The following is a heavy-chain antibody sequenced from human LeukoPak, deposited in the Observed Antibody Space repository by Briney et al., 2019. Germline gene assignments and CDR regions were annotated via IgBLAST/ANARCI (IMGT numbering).Heavy chain of an antibody. Sequence: GGSLRLSCAASGFSFSTFWMSWVRQAPGKGLEWVANTKGDDSEKYYVESVQGRFTISGDNAKNSLYLHMNSLRAEDTALYYCARSGYSYALDHWGQGSLVVVSS. J-gene: IGHJ1*01. D-gene: IGHD5-18*01. CDR1: GFSFSTFW. CDR2: TKGDDSEK. V-gene: IGHV3-7*01. CDR3: ARSGYSYALDH.